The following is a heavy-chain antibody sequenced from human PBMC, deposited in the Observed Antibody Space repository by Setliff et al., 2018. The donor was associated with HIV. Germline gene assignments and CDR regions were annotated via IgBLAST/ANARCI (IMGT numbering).Heavy chain of an antibody. V-gene: IGHV1-2*06. Sequence: ASVKVSCKASGSTFTAYYMHWVRQAPGQGLEWMGRINPNSGGTNYAQKVQGRVSMTTDTSTSTAYMELRSLRSDDTAVYYCARVRQNILLWFGDPLGAIDFWGQGTMVTVSS. CDR3: ARVRQNILLWFGDPLGAIDF. J-gene: IGHJ3*01. CDR1: GSTFTAYY. CDR2: INPNSGGT. D-gene: IGHD3-10*01.